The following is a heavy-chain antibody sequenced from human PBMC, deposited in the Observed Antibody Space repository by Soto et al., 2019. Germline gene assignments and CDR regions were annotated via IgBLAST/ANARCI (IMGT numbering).Heavy chain of an antibody. CDR2: ISSSSSYI. J-gene: IGHJ6*02. CDR3: ARDSSGWSSYYYYGMDV. D-gene: IGHD6-19*01. CDR1: GFTFSSYS. Sequence: EVQLVESGGGLVKPGGSLRLSCAASGFTFSSYSMNWVRQAPGKGLEWVSSISSSSSYIYYADSVKGRFTISRDNAKNSLYLQMNGLRAEDTAVYYCARDSSGWSSYYYYGMDVWGQGTTVTVSS. V-gene: IGHV3-21*01.